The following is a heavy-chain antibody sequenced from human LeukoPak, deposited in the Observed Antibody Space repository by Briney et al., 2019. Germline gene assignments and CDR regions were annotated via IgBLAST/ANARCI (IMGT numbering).Heavy chain of an antibody. J-gene: IGHJ5*02. CDR3: ARHTPWFDP. V-gene: IGHV4-59*08. Sequence: PSETLSLTCTISGGSISTYYWSWIRQPPGKGLEWIGYIYYTGSVSYNPSFKSRVTISVDTFKNQFSLRLSSVTAADTAVYYCARHTPWFDPWGQGTLVTVSS. CDR1: GGSISTYY. CDR2: IYYTGSV.